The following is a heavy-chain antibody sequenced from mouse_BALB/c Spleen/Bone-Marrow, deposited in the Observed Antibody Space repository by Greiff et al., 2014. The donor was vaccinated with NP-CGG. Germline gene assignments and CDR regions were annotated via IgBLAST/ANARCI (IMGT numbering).Heavy chain of an antibody. Sequence: VQGVESGPGLVAPSQSLSITCTISGFSLTNYGVHWVRQPPRKGLEWLVVIWSDGSTTYNSALKSRLSISKDNSKSQVFLKMNSLQTDDTAMYYCARHRYYAMDYWGQGTSVTVSS. CDR2: IWSDGST. V-gene: IGHV2-6-1*01. CDR1: GFSLTNYG. J-gene: IGHJ4*01. CDR3: ARHRYYAMDY.